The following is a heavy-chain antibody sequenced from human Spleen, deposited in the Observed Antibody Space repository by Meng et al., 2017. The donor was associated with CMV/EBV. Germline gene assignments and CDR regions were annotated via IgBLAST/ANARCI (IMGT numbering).Heavy chain of an antibody. CDR3: ARDHMVRGVNHGMDV. Sequence: SVKVSCKASGGTFNNYPISWVRQAPGQGLEWMGGIIPLFGTANYAQKFQGRVTITADKSTSTAYMELSSLRSEDTAVYYCARDHMVRGVNHGMDVWGQGTTVTVSS. CDR2: IIPLFGTA. D-gene: IGHD3-10*01. J-gene: IGHJ6*02. V-gene: IGHV1-69*06. CDR1: GGTFNNYP.